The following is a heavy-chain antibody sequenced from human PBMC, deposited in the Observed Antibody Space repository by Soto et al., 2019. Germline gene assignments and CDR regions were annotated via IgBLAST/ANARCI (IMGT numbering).Heavy chain of an antibody. CDR1: GGSISSYY. J-gene: IGHJ3*02. CDR3: ARDRLSSGYYLHAFDI. Sequence: SETLSLTCTVSGGSISSYYWSWIRQPPGKGLEWIGYIYYSGSTNYNPSLKSRVTISVDTSKNQFSLKLSSVTAVDTAVYYRARDRLSSGYYLHAFDIWGQGTMVTVSS. D-gene: IGHD3-22*01. V-gene: IGHV4-59*01. CDR2: IYYSGST.